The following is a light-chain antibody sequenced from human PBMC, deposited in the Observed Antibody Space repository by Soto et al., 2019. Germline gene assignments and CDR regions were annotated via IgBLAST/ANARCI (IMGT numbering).Light chain of an antibody. CDR3: QQRSSSPPT. V-gene: IGKV3-11*01. J-gene: IGKJ5*01. CDR1: QSVSSY. Sequence: EIVLTQSPATLSLSPGERATLSCRASQSVSSYLAWYQQRPGQAPRLLIYDASNRATGVPARFSGSGSGTDFTLTISSPEPEDFAVYYCQQRSSSPPTFGQGTRLEIK. CDR2: DAS.